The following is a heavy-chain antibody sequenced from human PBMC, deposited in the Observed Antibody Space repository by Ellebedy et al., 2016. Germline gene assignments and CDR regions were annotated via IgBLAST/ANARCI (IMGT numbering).Heavy chain of an antibody. CDR1: GVTVSNNY. Sequence: GESLKISCAASGVTVSNNYMTWVRQAPGKGLEWVSILYADGTTYYADFVEGRFTISRDNSKDTLYLQMSSLRAEDTALYYCARDKRRYFDSWGQGTLVTVSS. J-gene: IGHJ4*02. CDR2: LYADGTT. CDR3: ARDKRRYFDS. V-gene: IGHV3-53*01.